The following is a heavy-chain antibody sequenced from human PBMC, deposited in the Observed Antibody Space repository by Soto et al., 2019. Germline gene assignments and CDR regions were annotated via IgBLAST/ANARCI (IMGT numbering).Heavy chain of an antibody. CDR2: ISSSSSYI. D-gene: IGHD2-2*01. Sequence: EVQLVESGGGLVKPGGSLRLSCAASGFTFSSYSMNWVRQAPGKGLEWVSSISSSSSYIYYADSVKGRFTISRDNAKNSLYLQMNSLRTEDTAVYYCARGEYCSSTSCYPDTTFDYWGQGTLVTVSS. V-gene: IGHV3-21*01. CDR1: GFTFSSYS. J-gene: IGHJ4*02. CDR3: ARGEYCSSTSCYPDTTFDY.